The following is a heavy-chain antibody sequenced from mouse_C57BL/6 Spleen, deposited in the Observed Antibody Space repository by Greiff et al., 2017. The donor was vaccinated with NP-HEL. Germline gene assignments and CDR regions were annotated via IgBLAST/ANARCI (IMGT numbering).Heavy chain of an antibody. CDR2: ISDGGSYT. Sequence: EVKVVESGGGLVKPGGSLKLSCAASGFTFSSYAMSWVRQTPEKRLEWVATISDGGSYTYYPDNVKGRFTISRDNAKNNLYLQMSHLKSEDTAMYYCARPDKGYFDVWGTGTTVTVSS. V-gene: IGHV5-4*03. J-gene: IGHJ1*03. CDR1: GFTFSSYA. CDR3: ARPDKGYFDV.